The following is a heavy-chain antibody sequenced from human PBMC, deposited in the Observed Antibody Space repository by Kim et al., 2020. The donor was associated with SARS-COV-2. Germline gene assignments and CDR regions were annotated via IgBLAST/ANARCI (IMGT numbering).Heavy chain of an antibody. J-gene: IGHJ4*02. CDR2: ISSSGAKT. D-gene: IGHD4-17*01. CDR1: GFTLSTFD. Sequence: GGSLRLACVASGFTLSTFDMNWIRQAPGKGPEWISYISSSGAKTSYADSVKGRFTISRDNAKDSLYLQMSGLRDEDTALYYCARDRTPTVVLTSPGFWGQGTLVTVSS. V-gene: IGHV3-48*02. CDR3: ARDRTPTVVLTSPGF.